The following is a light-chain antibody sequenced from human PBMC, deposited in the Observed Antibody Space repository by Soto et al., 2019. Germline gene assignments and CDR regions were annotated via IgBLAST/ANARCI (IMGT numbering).Light chain of an antibody. V-gene: IGKV1-5*01. CDR1: QTISSW. J-gene: IGKJ1*01. CDR2: DAS. CDR3: QQYENYWT. Sequence: DIQMPHSPFTLSASVGDRVTITCRASQTISSWLAWYQQIPGKAPKLLVYDASNLESGVPSRFSGSGSGTEFTLTISSLQPEDFAVYYCQQYENYWTFGQGTKVDI.